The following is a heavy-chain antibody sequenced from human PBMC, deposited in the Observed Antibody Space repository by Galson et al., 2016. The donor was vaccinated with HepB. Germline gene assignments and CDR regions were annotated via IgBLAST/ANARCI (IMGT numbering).Heavy chain of an antibody. J-gene: IGHJ4*02. V-gene: IGHV3-15*01. D-gene: IGHD1-26*01. CDR3: TTDPLSWRIVGVSADVDY. CDR2: IKNQADGGTT. Sequence: SLRLSCAASGFTFSNAWMSWVRQAPGKGLEWVGRIKNQADGGTTDYAAPAKGRFNISRDDSKNTLYLQMNSLKNEDTAVYYCTTDPLSWRIVGVSADVDYWGQGALVTVSS. CDR1: GFTFSNAW.